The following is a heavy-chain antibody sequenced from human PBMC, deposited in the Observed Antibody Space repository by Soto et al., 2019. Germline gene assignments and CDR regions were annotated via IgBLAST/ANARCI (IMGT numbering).Heavy chain of an antibody. D-gene: IGHD3-10*01. CDR3: ASPVLWFGDDG. Sequence: QVQLVESGGGLVKPGGSLRLSYAASGFTFSDYYMSWIRQAPGKGLEWVSYISSSSSYTNYADSVKGRFTISRDNAKNSLYLQMNSLRAEDTAVYYCASPVLWFGDDGWGQGTLVTVSS. CDR2: ISSSSSYT. J-gene: IGHJ4*02. V-gene: IGHV3-11*05. CDR1: GFTFSDYY.